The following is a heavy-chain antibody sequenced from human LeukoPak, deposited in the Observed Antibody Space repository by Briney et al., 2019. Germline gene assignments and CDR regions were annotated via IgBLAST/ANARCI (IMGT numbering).Heavy chain of an antibody. CDR3: YGSGY. J-gene: IGHJ1*01. CDR2: FYYSGST. D-gene: IGHD3-10*01. V-gene: IGHV4-30-4*04. CDR1: GGSISSGDCY. Sequence: SETLSLTCTASGGSISSGDCYWSWIRQPPGKGLEWIGYFYYSGSTYYNSSLKSRVTISVDTSKNQFSLKLNSVTAAYTAVYSCYGSGYWGQGTLVTVSS.